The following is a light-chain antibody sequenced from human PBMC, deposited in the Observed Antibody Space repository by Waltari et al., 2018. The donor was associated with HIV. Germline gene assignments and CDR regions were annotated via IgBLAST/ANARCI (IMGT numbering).Light chain of an antibody. Sequence: ETLMTQSPAIVSASHGEGVTLSCSAMETVGANMAWYKQKIGQAPRLLIFGASTRATAIPDRLIGSGSGTDFTLTINNLQSEDFAVYYCQQYNRWPWTFGQGTRVEV. CDR3: QQYNRWPWT. J-gene: IGKJ1*01. CDR1: ETVGAN. CDR2: GAS. V-gene: IGKV3-15*01.